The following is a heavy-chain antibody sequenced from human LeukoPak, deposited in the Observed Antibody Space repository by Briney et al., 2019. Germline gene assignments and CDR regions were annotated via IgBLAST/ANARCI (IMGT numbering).Heavy chain of an antibody. CDR2: INPNSGGT. Sequence: GPSVKVSCTASGYTFTGYYMHWVRQAPGQGLEWMGWINPNSGGTNYAQKFQGRVTMTRDTSISTAYMELSRLRSDDTAMYFCARDSTPYSSGCYSPDSWGQGTLVTVSS. CDR1: GYTFTGYY. V-gene: IGHV1-2*02. D-gene: IGHD6-19*01. J-gene: IGHJ4*02. CDR3: ARDSTPYSSGCYSPDS.